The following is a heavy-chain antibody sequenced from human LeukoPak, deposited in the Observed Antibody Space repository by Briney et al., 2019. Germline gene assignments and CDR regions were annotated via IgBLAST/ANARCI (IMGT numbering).Heavy chain of an antibody. CDR2: VNPNSGGT. J-gene: IGHJ5*02. CDR1: GYTFTGYY. V-gene: IGHV1-2*02. Sequence: ASVKVSCKASGYTFTGYYMHWVRQAPGQGLEWMGWVNPNSGGTNYAQKFQGRVTMTRDTSISTAYMELSRLRSDDTAVYYCARDPGYSYGLDPWGQGTLVTVSS. CDR3: ARDPGYSYGLDP. D-gene: IGHD5-18*01.